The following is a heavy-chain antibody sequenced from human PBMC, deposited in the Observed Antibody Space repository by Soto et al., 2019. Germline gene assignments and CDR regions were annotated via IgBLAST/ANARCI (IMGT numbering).Heavy chain of an antibody. CDR2: IIPIFGTA. D-gene: IGHD3-22*01. Sequence: ASVKVSCKASGGTFSSYAISWVRQAPGQGLEWMGGIIPIFGTANYAQKFQGRVTITADESTSTAYMELSSLRSEDTAVYYCAGGRGSGYLYYFDYWGQGTLVTVSS. V-gene: IGHV1-69*13. CDR3: AGGRGSGYLYYFDY. CDR1: GGTFSSYA. J-gene: IGHJ4*02.